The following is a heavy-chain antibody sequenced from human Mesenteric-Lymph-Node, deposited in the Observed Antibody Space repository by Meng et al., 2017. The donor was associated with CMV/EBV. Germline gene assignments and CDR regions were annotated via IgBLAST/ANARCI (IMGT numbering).Heavy chain of an antibody. Sequence: GESLKISCSVSGSNFSEYGFNWVRQAPGRGLEWVSSINVLYDQRYYADSVEGRSTISSDNAEKVVYLQMNSVRVDDTAMYYCARDLHHDKMWALAYWGQGALVTVSS. J-gene: IGHJ4*02. CDR3: ARDLHHDKMWALAY. CDR1: GSNFSEYG. V-gene: IGHV3-21*01. D-gene: IGHD1-26*01. CDR2: INVLYDQR.